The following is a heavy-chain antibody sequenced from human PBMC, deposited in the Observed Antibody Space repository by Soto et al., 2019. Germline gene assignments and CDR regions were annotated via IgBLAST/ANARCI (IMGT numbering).Heavy chain of an antibody. D-gene: IGHD5-18*01. CDR2: ISGSGGST. Sequence: PGGSLRLSCAASGFTFSNYAMTWVRQAPGKGLEWVSGISGSGGSTYYADSVRGRFTISRDNSKNTLYLQMNTLTAEDTAVYYCAKETATHFDYWGQGTLVTVSS. V-gene: IGHV3-23*01. CDR1: GFTFSNYA. J-gene: IGHJ4*02. CDR3: AKETATHFDY.